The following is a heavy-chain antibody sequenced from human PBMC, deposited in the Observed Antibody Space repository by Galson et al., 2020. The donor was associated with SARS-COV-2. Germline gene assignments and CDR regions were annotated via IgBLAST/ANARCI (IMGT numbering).Heavy chain of an antibody. CDR2: ISYDGSNK. Sequence: GGSLRLSCEASGFTFSSYAMHWVRQAPGKGLEWVAVISYDGSNKYYADSVKGRFTISRDNSKNSLYLQMNSLRAEDTAVYYCARQGGDWFDPWGQGTLVTVSS. D-gene: IGHD3-16*01. V-gene: IGHV3-30*04. CDR1: GFTFSSYA. J-gene: IGHJ5*02. CDR3: ARQGGDWFDP.